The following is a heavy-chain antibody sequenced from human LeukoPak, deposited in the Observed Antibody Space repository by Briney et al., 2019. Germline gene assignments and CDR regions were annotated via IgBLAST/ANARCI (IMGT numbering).Heavy chain of an antibody. J-gene: IGHJ4*02. D-gene: IGHD3-22*01. Sequence: PGGALRLSCAASEFTFSSYAMSWVRQAPGKGLEWVSTISGGSGGTYYADSVKGRFTISRDNSKNTLYLHMNSLRAEDTALYYCARHTFYDASGSFYYWDQGTLVTVSS. CDR3: ARHTFYDASGSFYY. V-gene: IGHV3-23*01. CDR2: ISGGSGGT. CDR1: EFTFSSYA.